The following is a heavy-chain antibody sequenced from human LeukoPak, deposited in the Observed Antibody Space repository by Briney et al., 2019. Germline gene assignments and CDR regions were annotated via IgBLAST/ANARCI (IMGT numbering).Heavy chain of an antibody. CDR3: ATEAYCSSTSCANY. D-gene: IGHD2-2*01. J-gene: IGHJ4*02. Sequence: GASVKVSCKASGYTFTSYGISWVRRAPGQGLEWMGWISAYNGNTNYAQKLQGRVTMTTDTSTSTAYMELRSLRSDDTAVYYCATEAYCSSTSCANYWGQGTLVTVSS. CDR1: GYTFTSYG. V-gene: IGHV1-18*01. CDR2: ISAYNGNT.